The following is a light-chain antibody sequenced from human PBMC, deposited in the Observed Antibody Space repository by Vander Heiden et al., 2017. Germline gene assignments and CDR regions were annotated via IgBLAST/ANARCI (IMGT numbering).Light chain of an antibody. J-gene: IGKJ4*01. Sequence: DIQMTPSPSSLSATVGDRVTIACRASQSISSDLNWYQQKPGKAPKLLIYAASSLQSGVPSRVSGSGSGTDFTLTISSLQPEDFATYYCQQNYSTPFGGGTKVEIK. CDR2: AAS. V-gene: IGKV1-39*01. CDR3: QQNYSTP. CDR1: QSISSD.